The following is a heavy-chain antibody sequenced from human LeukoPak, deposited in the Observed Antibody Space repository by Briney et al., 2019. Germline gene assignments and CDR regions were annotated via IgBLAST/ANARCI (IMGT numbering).Heavy chain of an antibody. CDR1: GGTFSSYT. CDR2: IIPILGIA. J-gene: IGHJ4*02. CDR3: ASMGIAVAGWNTYYFDY. Sequence: SVKVSCKASGGTFSSYTISWVRQAPGQGLEWMGRIIPILGIANYAQKFQGRVTITADKSTSTAYMELSSLRSEDTAVYYCASMGIAVAGWNTYYFDYRGQGTLVTVSS. D-gene: IGHD6-19*01. V-gene: IGHV1-69*02.